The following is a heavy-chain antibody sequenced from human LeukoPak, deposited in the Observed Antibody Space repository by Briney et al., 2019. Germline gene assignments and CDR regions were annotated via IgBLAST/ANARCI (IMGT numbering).Heavy chain of an antibody. CDR2: IYYSGST. Sequence: PSETLSLTCTVSGGSISSYYWSWIRQPPGKGLEWIGYIYYSGSTNYNPSLKSRVTISVDTSKNQFSLKLSSVTAADTAVYYCARGVVVGAFDIWGQGTMVTVSS. CDR1: GGSISSYY. J-gene: IGHJ3*02. D-gene: IGHD3-3*01. CDR3: ARGVVVGAFDI. V-gene: IGHV4-59*01.